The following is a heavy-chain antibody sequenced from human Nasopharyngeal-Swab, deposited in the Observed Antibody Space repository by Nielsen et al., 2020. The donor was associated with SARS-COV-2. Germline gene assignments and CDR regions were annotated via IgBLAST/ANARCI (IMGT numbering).Heavy chain of an antibody. D-gene: IGHD2-2*01. CDR3: ARGIVVVPAAMGGFHYYYYGMDV. CDR2: INPNSGGT. J-gene: IGHJ6*02. CDR1: GYTFTGYY. V-gene: IGHV1-2*06. Sequence: ASVKVSCKASGYTFTGYYMHWVRQAPGQGLEWMGRINPNSGGTNYAQKFQGRVTMTRDASISTAYMELRSLRSDDTAVYYCARGIVVVPAAMGGFHYYYYGMDVWGQGTTVTVSS.